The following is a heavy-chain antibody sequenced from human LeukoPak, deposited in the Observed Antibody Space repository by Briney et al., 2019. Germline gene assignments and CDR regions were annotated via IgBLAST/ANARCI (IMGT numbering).Heavy chain of an antibody. Sequence: PGGSLRLSCAASGFTFSSYSMNWVRQAPGKGLEWVSSISSSSSYIYYADSVKGRFTISRDNSKNTLYLQMNSLRAEDTAVYYCARGDFGVVIRGDKPLHWGQGTLVTVSS. CDR1: GFTFSSYS. CDR2: ISSSSSYI. V-gene: IGHV3-21*01. CDR3: ARGDFGVVIRGDKPLH. D-gene: IGHD3-3*01. J-gene: IGHJ4*02.